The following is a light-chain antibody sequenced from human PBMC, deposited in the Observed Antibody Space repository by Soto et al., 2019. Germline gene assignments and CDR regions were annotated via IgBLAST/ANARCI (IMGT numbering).Light chain of an antibody. CDR3: CSLTASHTYV. Sequence: QSALTQPASVSGSPGRAITISCTGTSSDIGHYDYVSWYQQHPGKAPKLMIYHVTYRPSGGSNRYSGSKSGNSASLTLSGLQADEEADYYCCSLTASHTYVFGSGSKVTGL. CDR2: HVT. J-gene: IGLJ1*01. CDR1: SSDIGHYDY. V-gene: IGLV2-14*03.